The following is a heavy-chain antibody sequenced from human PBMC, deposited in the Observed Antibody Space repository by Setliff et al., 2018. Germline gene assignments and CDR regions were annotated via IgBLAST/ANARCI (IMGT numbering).Heavy chain of an antibody. D-gene: IGHD4-4*01. CDR2: IRYDGSNK. Sequence: GGSLRLSCAASGFTFSSYGMHWVRQAPGKGLEWVAFIRYDGSNKYYADSVKGRFTISRDNSKNTLSLQMNSLRIEDTAVYYCAREGGDDYSDFFDYWGQGTLVTVSS. CDR3: AREGGDDYSDFFDY. V-gene: IGHV3-30*02. CDR1: GFTFSSYG. J-gene: IGHJ4*02.